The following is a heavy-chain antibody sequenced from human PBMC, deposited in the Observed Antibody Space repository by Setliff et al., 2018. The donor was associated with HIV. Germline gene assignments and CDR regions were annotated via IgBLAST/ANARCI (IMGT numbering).Heavy chain of an antibody. CDR2: LYYNGRT. Sequence: KTSETLSLTCTVSGDSVNSGSYFWAWIRQPPGKGLEYIGTLYYNGRTQYNPSLKSRVTISVDTSKNQFSLRLSSVTAADTAVYYCARGKGRYCSGGSCYPNNWFDPWGQGTLVTVSS. D-gene: IGHD2-15*01. J-gene: IGHJ5*02. V-gene: IGHV4-39*07. CDR1: GDSVNSGSYF. CDR3: ARGKGRYCSGGSCYPNNWFDP.